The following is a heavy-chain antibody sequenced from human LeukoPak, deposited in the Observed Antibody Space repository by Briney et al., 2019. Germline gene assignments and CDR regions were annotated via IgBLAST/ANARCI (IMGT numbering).Heavy chain of an antibody. CDR2: ISYDGSNK. J-gene: IGHJ4*02. Sequence: GGSLRLSCAASGFTFSSYAMHWVRQAPGKGLEWVAVISYDGSNKYYADSVKGRFTISRDNSKNTPYLQMNSLRAEDTAVYYCARTPDSAVPYLDYWGQGTLVTVSS. CDR3: ARTPDSAVPYLDY. D-gene: IGHD2-2*01. V-gene: IGHV3-30*04. CDR1: GFTFSSYA.